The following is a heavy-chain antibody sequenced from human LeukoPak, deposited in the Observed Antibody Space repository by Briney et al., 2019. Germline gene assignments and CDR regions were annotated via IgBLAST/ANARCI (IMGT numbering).Heavy chain of an antibody. V-gene: IGHV3-48*01. CDR1: GFSFSSYI. J-gene: IGHJ3*02. CDR2: ISSSSSTI. Sequence: GGSLRLSCVASGFSFSSYIMNWVRQAPGQGLEWVSYISSSSSTIYYADSVKGRFTISRDNARNSLYLQMNSLRAEDTAVYYCARGLGGNSAAFDIWGQGTMVTVSS. D-gene: IGHD4-23*01. CDR3: ARGLGGNSAAFDI.